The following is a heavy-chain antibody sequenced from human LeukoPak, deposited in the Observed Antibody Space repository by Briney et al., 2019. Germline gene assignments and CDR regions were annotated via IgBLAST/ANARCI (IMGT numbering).Heavy chain of an antibody. V-gene: IGHV3-30*18. CDR1: GFTFSSYG. J-gene: IGHJ3*02. D-gene: IGHD3-22*01. Sequence: PGRSLRLSCAASGFTFSSYGMHWVRQAPGKGLEWVAVISYDGSNKYYADSVKGRFTISRDNSKNTLYLQMNSLRAEDTAVYYYAKLGVVADDAFDIWGQGTMVTVSS. CDR2: ISYDGSNK. CDR3: AKLGVVADDAFDI.